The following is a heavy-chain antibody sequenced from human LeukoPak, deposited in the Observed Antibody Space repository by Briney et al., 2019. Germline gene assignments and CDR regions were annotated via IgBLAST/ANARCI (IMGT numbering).Heavy chain of an antibody. CDR2: IYHSGST. CDR1: GYSISSGYY. CDR3: ARSPRGWYQEALDY. Sequence: SETLSLTCAASGYSISSGYYWGWIRQPPGKGLEWIGSIYHSGSTYYNPSLKSRVTISVDTSKNQFSLKLSSVTAADTAVYYCARSPRGWYQEALDYWGQGTLVTVSS. D-gene: IGHD6-19*01. V-gene: IGHV4-38-2*01. J-gene: IGHJ4*02.